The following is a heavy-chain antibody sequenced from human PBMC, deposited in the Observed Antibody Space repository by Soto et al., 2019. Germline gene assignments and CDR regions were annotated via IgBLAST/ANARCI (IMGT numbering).Heavy chain of an antibody. CDR3: ARAGDIIFVIDYYYAMDV. CDR1: GFTFSDYS. Sequence: PGGSLRLSCAASGFTFSDYSMNWVRQAPGKGLEWVSYISSISSTIYYADSVKGRFTVSRDNAKNSLYLQMNSLRDEDTAVYYCARAGDIIFVIDYYYAMDVWGQGTTVTVSS. V-gene: IGHV3-48*02. CDR2: ISSISSTI. D-gene: IGHD3-10*01. J-gene: IGHJ6*02.